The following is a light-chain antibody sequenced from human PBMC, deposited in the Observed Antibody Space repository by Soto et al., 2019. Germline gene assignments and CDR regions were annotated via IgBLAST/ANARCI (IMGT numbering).Light chain of an antibody. V-gene: IGKV1-33*01. CDR3: QQYDLPPFT. CDR2: DAT. Sequence: DIQMTQSPSSLSASVGDRVTITCQASQGISDNLNWYQQKPGEAPNLLIYDATHFETGVPSRFSGSGPGTDFTFTISSLQPEDVATYYCQQYDLPPFTFGQGTKLEIK. J-gene: IGKJ2*01. CDR1: QGISDN.